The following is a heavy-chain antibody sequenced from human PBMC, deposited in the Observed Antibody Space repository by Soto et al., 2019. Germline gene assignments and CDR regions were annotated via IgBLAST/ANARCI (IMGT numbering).Heavy chain of an antibody. D-gene: IGHD4-4*01. V-gene: IGHV3-74*01. CDR2: INSDGSST. J-gene: IGHJ6*02. CDR3: ARDEYSNYEGGGEYYGMDV. CDR1: GFTFSSYW. Sequence: EVQLVESGGGLVQPGGSLRLSCAASGFTFSSYWMHWVRQAPGKGLVWVSRINSDGSSTSYADSVKGRFTIPRDNAKNTLYMQMNGLRAEDTAVYYCARDEYSNYEGGGEYYGMDVTGQRATVTVSS.